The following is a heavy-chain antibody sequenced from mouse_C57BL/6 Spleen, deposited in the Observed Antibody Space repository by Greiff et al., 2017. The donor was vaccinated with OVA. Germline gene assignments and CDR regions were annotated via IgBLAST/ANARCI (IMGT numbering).Heavy chain of an antibody. CDR3: AGAGDGYGFDY. D-gene: IGHD2-2*01. V-gene: IGHV3-1*01. CDR2: ISYSGST. Sequence: EVQVVESGPGMVKPSQSLSLTCTVTGYSITSGYDWHWIRHFPGNKLEWMGYISYSGSTNYNPSLKSRISITHDTSKNHFFLKLNSVTTEDTATYYCAGAGDGYGFDYWGQGTTLTVSS. J-gene: IGHJ2*01. CDR1: GYSITSGYD.